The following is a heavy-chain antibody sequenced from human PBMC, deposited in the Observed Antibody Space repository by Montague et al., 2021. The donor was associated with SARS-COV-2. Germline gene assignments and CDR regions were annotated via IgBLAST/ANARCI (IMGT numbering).Heavy chain of an antibody. Sequence: SETLSLTCAVYGGSFSGYYWSWIRQPPGKGLEWIGEISHSGSTNYNPSLKSRVTISVDTSKNQFSLTLSSVTAADTAVYYCARAYGDYGSGYYYGMDVRGQGTTVTVSS. CDR1: GGSFSGYY. J-gene: IGHJ6*02. D-gene: IGHD4-17*01. CDR2: ISHSGST. CDR3: ARAYGDYGSGYYYGMDV. V-gene: IGHV4-34*01.